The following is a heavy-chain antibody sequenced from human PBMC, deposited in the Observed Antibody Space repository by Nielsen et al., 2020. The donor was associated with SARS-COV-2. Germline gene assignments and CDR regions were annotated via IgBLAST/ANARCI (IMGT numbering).Heavy chain of an antibody. J-gene: IGHJ5*02. D-gene: IGHD6-13*01. CDR2: INHSGST. V-gene: IGHV4-34*01. Sequence: SETLSLTCAVYGGSFSGYYWSWIRQPPGKGLEWIGEINHSGSTNYNPSLKSRVTISVDTSKNQFSLKLSSVTAADTAVYYCARKRSSSWYNWFDPWGQGTLVTV. CDR1: GGSFSGYY. CDR3: ARKRSSSWYNWFDP.